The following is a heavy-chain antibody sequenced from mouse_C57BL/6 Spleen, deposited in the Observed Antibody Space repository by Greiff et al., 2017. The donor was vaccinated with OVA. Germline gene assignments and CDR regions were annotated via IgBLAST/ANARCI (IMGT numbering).Heavy chain of an antibody. V-gene: IGHV1-69*01. CDR1: GYTFPSYW. D-gene: IGHD1-1*01. CDR3: ARTYYGSSYWYFDV. J-gene: IGHJ1*03. CDR2: IDPSDSYT. Sequence: VQLQQPGAELVMPGASVKLSCKASGYTFPSYWMHWVKQRPGQGLEWIGEIDPSDSYTNYNQKFKGKSTLTVDKSSSTAYMQLSSLTSEDSAVYYCARTYYGSSYWYFDVWGTGTTVTVSS.